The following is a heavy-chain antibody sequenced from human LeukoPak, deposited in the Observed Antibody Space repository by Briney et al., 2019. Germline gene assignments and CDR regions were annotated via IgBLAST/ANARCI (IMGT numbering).Heavy chain of an antibody. CDR1: GYTFTSYV. J-gene: IGHJ6*03. D-gene: IGHD2-2*01. V-gene: IGHV1-18*01. CDR3: ARGGDCSSTSCYSPLGYYYMDV. Sequence: ASVKVSCKASGYTFTSYVISWVRQAPGQGLEWMGWISAYNGNTNYAQKLQGRVTMTTDTSTSTAYMELRSLRSDDTAVYYCARGGDCSSTSCYSPLGYYYMDVWGKGTTVTVSS. CDR2: ISAYNGNT.